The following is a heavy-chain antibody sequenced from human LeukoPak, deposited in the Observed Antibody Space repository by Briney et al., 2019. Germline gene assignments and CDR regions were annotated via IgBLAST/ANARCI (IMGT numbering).Heavy chain of an antibody. Sequence: PPGGSLRLSCAASGFTFSSYWMHWVRQAPGKGLVWVSRINSDGSSTSYADSVKGRFTISRDNAKNSLYLQMNSLRAEDTAVYYCARSGWGSDYPLPYMDVWGKGTTVTVSS. J-gene: IGHJ6*03. CDR3: ARSGWGSDYPLPYMDV. D-gene: IGHD3-16*01. CDR1: GFTFSSYW. CDR2: INSDGSST. V-gene: IGHV3-74*01.